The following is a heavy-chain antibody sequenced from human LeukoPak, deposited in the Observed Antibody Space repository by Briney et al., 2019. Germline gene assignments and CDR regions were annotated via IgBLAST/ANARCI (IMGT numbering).Heavy chain of an antibody. CDR3: ARGRPQRLDMVRGVNLDY. CDR1: GFTFDDYT. CDR2: ISWDGGST. Sequence: QTGGSLRLSCAASGFTFDDYTMHWVRQAPGKGLAWVSLISWDGGSTYYADSVKGRFTISRDNSKNSLYLQMNSLRTEDTALYYCARGRPQRLDMVRGVNLDYWGQGTLVTVSS. D-gene: IGHD3-10*01. J-gene: IGHJ4*02. V-gene: IGHV3-43*01.